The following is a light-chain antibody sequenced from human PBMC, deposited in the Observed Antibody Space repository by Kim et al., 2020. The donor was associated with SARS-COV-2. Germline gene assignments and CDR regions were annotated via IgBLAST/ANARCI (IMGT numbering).Light chain of an antibody. Sequence: GQSITLSCTGSSSDVVGYDYVSWYQQHPGKAPNLMIFDVSKRPSGVSIRFSGSKSGNTASLTISGLQAEDEADYYCNSYTRSSTWVFGGGTQLTVL. CDR3: NSYTRSSTWV. V-gene: IGLV2-14*03. CDR2: DVS. CDR1: SSDVVGYDY. J-gene: IGLJ3*02.